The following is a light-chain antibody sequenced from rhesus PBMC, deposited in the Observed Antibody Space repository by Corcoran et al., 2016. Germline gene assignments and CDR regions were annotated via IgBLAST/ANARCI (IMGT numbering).Light chain of an antibody. V-gene: IGKV3-10*01. CDR1: QSVSSY. Sequence: QVILTQSPATPSLSPGERATLSCRASQSVSSYLAWYQQNPGQAPRLLIYGASSRATGIPDRFSGSGSGKDFTLTISSLEPEDVGVYHCYQHSSGYSFGQGTKVEIK. CDR2: GAS. J-gene: IGKJ2*01. CDR3: YQHSSGYS.